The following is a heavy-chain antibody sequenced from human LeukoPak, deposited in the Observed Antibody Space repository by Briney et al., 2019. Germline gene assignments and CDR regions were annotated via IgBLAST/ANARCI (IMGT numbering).Heavy chain of an antibody. J-gene: IGHJ4*02. CDR2: ISSSSSYI. Sequence: PGGSLRLSCAASGLTFSSYSMNWVRQAPGKGLEWVSSISSSSSYIYYADSVKGRFTISRDNAKNSLYLQMNSLRAEDTAVYYCARGDCSSTSCYSAPIDYWGQGTLVTVSS. D-gene: IGHD2-2*01. CDR1: GLTFSSYS. CDR3: ARGDCSSTSCYSAPIDY. V-gene: IGHV3-21*04.